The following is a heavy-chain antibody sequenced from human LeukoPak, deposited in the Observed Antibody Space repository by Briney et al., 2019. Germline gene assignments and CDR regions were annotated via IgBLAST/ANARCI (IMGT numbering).Heavy chain of an antibody. J-gene: IGHJ6*02. D-gene: IGHD2/OR15-2a*01. CDR2: IYYSGST. V-gene: IGHV4-61*08. CDR3: ARFFYGPRIYYYYGMDV. Sequence: SETLSLTCAVSGGSFSSGGYYWSWLRQPPGKGLEWLGYIYYSGSTNYNPSLKSRVTISVDTSKNQFSLKLSSVTAADTAVYYCARFFYGPRIYYYYGMDVWGQGTTVTVSS. CDR1: GGSFSSGGYY.